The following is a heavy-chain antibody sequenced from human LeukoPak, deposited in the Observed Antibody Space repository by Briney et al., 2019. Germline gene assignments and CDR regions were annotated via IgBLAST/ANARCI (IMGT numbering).Heavy chain of an antibody. V-gene: IGHV3-9*01. Sequence: PGRSLRLSCAASGFTFDDYAMHWVRQVPGKGLECVSGISWNSGSIDYADSVKGRFTISRDNAKSSLYLQMNSLRAEDTALYYCAKDTALRYFDYFDYWGQGTLVTVSP. CDR2: ISWNSGSI. CDR3: AKDTALRYFDYFDY. D-gene: IGHD3-9*01. J-gene: IGHJ4*02. CDR1: GFTFDDYA.